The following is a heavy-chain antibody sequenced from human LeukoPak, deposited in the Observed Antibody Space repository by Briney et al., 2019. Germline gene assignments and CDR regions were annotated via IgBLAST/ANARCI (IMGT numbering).Heavy chain of an antibody. V-gene: IGHV1-69*13. CDR2: IIPLLTRP. Sequence: SVKVSCKTSGGSINTYGINWVRKAPGQGIEWMGMIIPLLTRPKYAKNFQGRATMTADESADTAYMEVSRLTSEDTAVFFCAIVPKTGMPAITWGPGTLVSVSS. J-gene: IGHJ5*02. D-gene: IGHD6-6*01. CDR3: AIVPKTGMPAIT. CDR1: GGSINTYG.